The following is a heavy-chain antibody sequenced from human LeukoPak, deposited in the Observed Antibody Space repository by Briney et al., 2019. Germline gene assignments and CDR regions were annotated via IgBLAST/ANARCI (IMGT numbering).Heavy chain of an antibody. J-gene: IGHJ4*02. Sequence: ASVKVSCKVSGYTLTELSMHWVRQAPGKGLEWMGGFDPEDGETIYAQKFQGRVTMTEDTSTDTAYMELSSLRSEDTAVYYCARDPPQEVGGNYYSSGYYYAHFDYWGQGTLVTVSS. CDR1: GYTLTELS. D-gene: IGHD3-10*01. CDR2: FDPEDGET. V-gene: IGHV1-24*01. CDR3: ARDPPQEVGGNYYSSGYYYAHFDY.